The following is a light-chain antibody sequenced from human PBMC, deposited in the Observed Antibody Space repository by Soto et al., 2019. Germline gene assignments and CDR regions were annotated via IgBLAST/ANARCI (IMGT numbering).Light chain of an antibody. CDR2: GNS. CDR1: SSNIGAGYD. Sequence: QSVLTQPPSVSGAPGQRVTISCTGSSSNIGAGYDVQWYQQLPGAAPKLLIFGNSNRPSGVPDRFSGSRSGTSAVLAITGLQAEDEADYFCQSYDISLSVSVIFGGGTKLTVL. J-gene: IGLJ2*01. CDR3: QSYDISLSVSVI. V-gene: IGLV1-40*01.